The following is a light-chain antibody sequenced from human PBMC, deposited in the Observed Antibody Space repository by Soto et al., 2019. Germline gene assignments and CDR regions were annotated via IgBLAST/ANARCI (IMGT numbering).Light chain of an antibody. J-gene: IGKJ1*01. V-gene: IGKV1-39*01. Sequence: DIQMTQSPSSLSASVGDRVTITCRASQSISSYLNWYQQKPGKAPKLLIYAASSLQSGVPSRFSRNGSWTDFTLTISRLQPEDFATYYCQQSYSTPWPFGQGTKVEIK. CDR1: QSISSY. CDR3: QQSYSTPWP. CDR2: AAS.